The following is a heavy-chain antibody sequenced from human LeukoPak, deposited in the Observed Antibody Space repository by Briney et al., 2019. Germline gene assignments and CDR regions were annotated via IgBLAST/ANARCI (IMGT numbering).Heavy chain of an antibody. V-gene: IGHV3-53*01. CDR2: IHSGGTT. CDR3: ARDISYYDRSGL. J-gene: IGHJ4*02. CDR1: GFTVNSND. D-gene: IGHD3-22*01. Sequence: GGALRLSCAASGFTVNSNDMIWVRQAPGQGLEWVSIIHSGGTTFYVDSVKGRFTISKDNSKNTVYLQMNSLRAEDTAVYYCARDISYYDRSGLWGQGTLVTVSS.